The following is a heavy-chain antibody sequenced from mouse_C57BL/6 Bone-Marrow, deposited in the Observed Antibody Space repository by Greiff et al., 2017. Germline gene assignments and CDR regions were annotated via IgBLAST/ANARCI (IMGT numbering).Heavy chain of an antibody. V-gene: IGHV5-12*01. CDR3: ARRATTVVGGFDY. D-gene: IGHD1-1*01. Sequence: EVMLVESGGGLVQPGGSLKLSCAASGFTFSDYYMYWVRQTPEKRLEWVAYISNGGGSPYYPDTVKGRFTISRDNAKNTLSLQMSRLKSEDTAMYYCARRATTVVGGFDYWGQGTTLTVSS. CDR1: GFTFSDYY. CDR2: ISNGGGSP. J-gene: IGHJ2*01.